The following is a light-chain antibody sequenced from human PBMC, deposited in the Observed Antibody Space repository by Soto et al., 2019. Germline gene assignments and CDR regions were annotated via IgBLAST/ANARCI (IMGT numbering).Light chain of an antibody. V-gene: IGLV2-14*01. J-gene: IGLJ2*01. CDR2: DVT. Sequence: QSVLTQPASVSGSPGQSITISCTGTSSDVGAYNYVSWYQQHPGKAPKLMIYDVTNRPSGVSSRFSGSKSVNTASLTISGLQAEDEADYYCSSYTRSTTLVVFGGGTKLTVL. CDR3: SSYTRSTTLVV. CDR1: SSDVGAYNY.